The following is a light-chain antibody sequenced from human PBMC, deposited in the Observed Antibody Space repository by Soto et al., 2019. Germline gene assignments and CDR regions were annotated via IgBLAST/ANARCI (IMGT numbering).Light chain of an antibody. Sequence: QSALTQPPSASGSPGQSVTISCTGTSSDVGAYNYVSWYQQHPGKVPKLLIFEVSKRPSGVPDRFSGSKSGNTASLTVSGLQAGDEADYYCSSYAGSNILVFGGGTKLTVL. CDR1: SSDVGAYNY. CDR2: EVS. J-gene: IGLJ2*01. V-gene: IGLV2-8*01. CDR3: SSYAGSNILV.